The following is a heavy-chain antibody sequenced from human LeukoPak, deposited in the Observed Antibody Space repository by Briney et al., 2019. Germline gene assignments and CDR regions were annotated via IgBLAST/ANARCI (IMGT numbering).Heavy chain of an antibody. Sequence: WVRQAPGKGLEWIGSIYYSGGTYYNPSLKSRVTISADMSKNQFSLRLYSVTAADTAVYYCGRDSVEMGTIHSDYWGQGTLVTVSS. D-gene: IGHD5-24*01. V-gene: IGHV4-39*07. J-gene: IGHJ4*02. CDR2: IYYSGGT. CDR3: GRDSVEMGTIHSDY.